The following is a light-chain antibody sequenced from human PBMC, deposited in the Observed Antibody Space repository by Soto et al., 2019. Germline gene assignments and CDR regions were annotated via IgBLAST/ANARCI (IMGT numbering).Light chain of an antibody. CDR3: QKYDWPPFT. V-gene: IGKV1-27*01. J-gene: IGKJ3*01. CDR2: AAS. CDR1: QGISNY. Sequence: DIQMTQSPSSLAASVGDRVTISCRASQGISNYLAWYQQKPGKVPKLLIYAASTLQSGVSSRFTGGGSGTDFTLTIGSLQPEDVATYYCQKYDWPPFTFGPGTKVDIK.